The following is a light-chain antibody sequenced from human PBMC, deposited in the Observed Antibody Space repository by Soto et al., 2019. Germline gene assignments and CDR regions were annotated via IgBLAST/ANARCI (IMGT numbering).Light chain of an antibody. CDR2: GAS. Sequence: EIVMTQSPATLSLSPGERATLSCWASESVSNNLAWYQQKAGQAPRLLIYGASTRATGIPARFSGSGSGTDFTLTISSLEPEDFAVYYCQQYNNWPRTFGQGTKVDIK. CDR3: QQYNNWPRT. J-gene: IGKJ1*01. V-gene: IGKV3-15*01. CDR1: ESVSNN.